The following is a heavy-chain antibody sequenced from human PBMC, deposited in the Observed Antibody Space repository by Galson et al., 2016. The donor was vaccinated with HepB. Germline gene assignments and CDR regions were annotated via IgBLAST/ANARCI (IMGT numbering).Heavy chain of an antibody. CDR3: ARGSGGYYGSGNDY. D-gene: IGHD3-10*01. Sequence: SETLSLTCAVYGGSPSGYYWTWVRQPPGKGLQWIGEINYVGRTNYDPSLKSGVTISIDTSSNRFSLQVTSVTAADTAVYYCARGSGGYYGSGNDYWGQGTLVTVSS. CDR1: GGSPSGYY. J-gene: IGHJ4*02. V-gene: IGHV4-34*01. CDR2: INYVGRT.